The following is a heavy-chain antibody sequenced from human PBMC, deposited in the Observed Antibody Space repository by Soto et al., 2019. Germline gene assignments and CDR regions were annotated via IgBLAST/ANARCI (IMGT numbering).Heavy chain of an antibody. CDR1: GFTFSSYW. CDR2: INSDGSST. J-gene: IGHJ3*02. V-gene: IGHV3-74*01. Sequence: ASVKVSCAASGFTFSSYWMHWVRQAPGKGLVWVSRINSDGSSTSYADSVKGRFTISRDNAKNTLYLQMNSLRAEDTAVYYCARDLAIAARFDAFDIWGQGTMVTVSS. CDR3: ARDLAIAARFDAFDI. D-gene: IGHD6-6*01.